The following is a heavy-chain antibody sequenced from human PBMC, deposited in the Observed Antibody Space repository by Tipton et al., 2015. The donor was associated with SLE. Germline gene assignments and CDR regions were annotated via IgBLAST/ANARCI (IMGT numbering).Heavy chain of an antibody. D-gene: IGHD3-3*01. CDR1: GFTFSSYA. J-gene: IGHJ6*02. V-gene: IGHV3-23*01. CDR2: ISGSGGST. Sequence: SLRLSCAASGFTFSSYAMSWVRQAPGKGLEWVSAISGSGGSTYYADSVKGRFTISRDNSKNTLYLQMSSLRAEDTAVYYCATYDFWSGYPGSMDVWGQGTTVTVSS. CDR3: ATYDFWSGYPGSMDV.